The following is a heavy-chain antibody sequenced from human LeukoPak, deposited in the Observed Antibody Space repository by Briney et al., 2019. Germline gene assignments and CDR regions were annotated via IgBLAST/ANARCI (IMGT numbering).Heavy chain of an antibody. J-gene: IGHJ5*02. D-gene: IGHD1-26*01. CDR2: IYTSGST. CDR3: ARDLGVGARWDWFDP. V-gene: IGHV4-61*02. Sequence: SETLSLTCTVSGGSISSGSYYWSWIRQPAGKGLEWIGRIYTSGSTNYNPSLKSRVTISVDTSKNQFSLKLSSVTAADTAVYYCARDLGVGARWDWFDPWGQGTLVTVSS. CDR1: GGSISSGSYY.